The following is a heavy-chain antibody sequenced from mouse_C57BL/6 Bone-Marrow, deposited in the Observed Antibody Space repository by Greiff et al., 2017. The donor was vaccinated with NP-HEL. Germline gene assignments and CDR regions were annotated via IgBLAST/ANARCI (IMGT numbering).Heavy chain of an antibody. CDR3: ARRDYGSSGYFDV. V-gene: IGHV5-15*04. CDR1: GFTFSDYG. CDR2: ISNLAYSI. D-gene: IGHD1-1*01. J-gene: IGHJ1*03. Sequence: DVKLVESGGGLVQPGGSLKLSCAASGFTFSDYGMAWVRQAPRKGPEWVAFISNLAYSIYYADTVTGRFTISRENAKNTLYLEMSSLRSEDTAMYYCARRDYGSSGYFDVWGTGTTVTVSS.